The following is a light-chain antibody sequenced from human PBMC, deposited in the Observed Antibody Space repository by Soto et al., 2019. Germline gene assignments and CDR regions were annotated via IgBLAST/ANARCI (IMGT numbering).Light chain of an antibody. CDR3: EQSYSTRWT. Sequence: DIXMTXSXXSXXXXXXDRXTITCRASQSISNYLNWYQQKPGKAPKLLIYGASSLQSGVPSRFSGSGSGTDFTLTISSLQPEDFATYYCEQSYSTRWTFGQGTKVEIK. CDR2: GAS. V-gene: IGKV1-39*01. CDR1: QSISNY. J-gene: IGKJ1*01.